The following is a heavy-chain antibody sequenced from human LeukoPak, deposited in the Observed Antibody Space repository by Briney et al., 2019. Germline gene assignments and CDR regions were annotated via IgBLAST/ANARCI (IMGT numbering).Heavy chain of an antibody. Sequence: GKSLRLSCAASGFTFNNYGMHWVRQAPGKGLEWVSVIYSGGSTYYADSVKGRFTISRDNSKNTLYLQMNSLRAEDTAVYYCARSNKGGSYGYWYFDLWGRGTLVTVSS. V-gene: IGHV3-53*01. D-gene: IGHD1-26*01. J-gene: IGHJ2*01. CDR1: GFTFNNYG. CDR2: IYSGGST. CDR3: ARSNKGGSYGYWYFDL.